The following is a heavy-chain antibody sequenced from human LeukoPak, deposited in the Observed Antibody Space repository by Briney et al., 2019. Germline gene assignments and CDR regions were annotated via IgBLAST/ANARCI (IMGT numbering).Heavy chain of an antibody. CDR2: INSGSGI. D-gene: IGHD6-13*01. Sequence: GGSLRLSCAASGFMFSYYDMNWVRQAPGRGLEWVSKINSGSGIYYADSVRGRFTISRDNGDNSLYLQMDSLRVEDTAVYYCARDTKIGTAAAGTGYWGQGTLVIVSS. J-gene: IGHJ4*02. CDR1: GFMFSYYD. V-gene: IGHV3-69-1*01. CDR3: ARDTKIGTAAAGTGY.